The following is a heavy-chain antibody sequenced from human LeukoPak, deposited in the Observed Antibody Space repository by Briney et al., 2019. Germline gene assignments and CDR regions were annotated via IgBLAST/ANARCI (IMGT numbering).Heavy chain of an antibody. CDR3: ARSGRRVYYYDSSGYVLDY. D-gene: IGHD3-22*01. Sequence: GASVKVSCKASGYTFTSYDINWVRQATGQGLEWMGWMNPNSGNTGYAQKFQGRVTMTRNTSISTAYMELSSLRSDDTAVYYCARSGRRVYYYDSSGYVLDYWGQGTLVTVSS. CDR2: MNPNSGNT. V-gene: IGHV1-8*01. J-gene: IGHJ4*02. CDR1: GYTFTSYD.